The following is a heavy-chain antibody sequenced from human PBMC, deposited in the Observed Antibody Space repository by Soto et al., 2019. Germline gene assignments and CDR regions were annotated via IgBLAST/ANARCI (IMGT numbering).Heavy chain of an antibody. D-gene: IGHD6-6*01. J-gene: IGHJ6*02. CDR2: ISSSGSTI. CDR3: ARDSSSSIHYYYYYYGMDV. V-gene: IGHV3-11*01. CDR1: GFTFSDYY. Sequence: NPGGSLRLSCAASGFTFSDYYMSWIRQAPGKGLEWVSYISSSGSTIYYADSVKGRFTISRDNAKNSLYLQMNSLRAEDTAVYYCARDSSSSIHYYYYYYGMDVWGQGTTVTVSS.